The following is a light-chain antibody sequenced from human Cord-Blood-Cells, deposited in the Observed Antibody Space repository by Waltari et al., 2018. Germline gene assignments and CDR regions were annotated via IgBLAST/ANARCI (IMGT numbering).Light chain of an antibody. CDR3: QQYDNLYT. J-gene: IGKJ2*01. CDR1: QDISNY. CDR2: DAS. Sequence: DIQMTQSPSSLSASVGDRVTITCQASQDISNYLNWYQQKPGKAPKLLIYDASNLETGVPSRFSGSGSGPDFPFTIRSLQPEDLATYCCQQYDNLYTFGQGTKLEIK. V-gene: IGKV1-33*01.